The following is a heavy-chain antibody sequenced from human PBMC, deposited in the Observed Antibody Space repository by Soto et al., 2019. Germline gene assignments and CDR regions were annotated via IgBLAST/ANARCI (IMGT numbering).Heavy chain of an antibody. V-gene: IGHV1-46*01. D-gene: IGHD3-22*01. CDR3: ARTQTLAYDSSGYYSTLLAFDI. CDR2: INPSGGST. J-gene: IGHJ3*02. CDR1: GYTFTSYY. Sequence: GASVKVSCKASGYTFTSYYMHWVRQAPGQGLEWMGIINPSGGSTSYAQKFQGRVTMTRDTSTSTVYMELSSLRYEDTAVYYCARTQTLAYDSSGYYSTLLAFDIWGQGTMVTVSS.